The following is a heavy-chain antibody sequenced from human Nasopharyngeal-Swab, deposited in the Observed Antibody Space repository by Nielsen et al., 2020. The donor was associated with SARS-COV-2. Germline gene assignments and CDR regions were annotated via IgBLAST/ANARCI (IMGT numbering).Heavy chain of an antibody. Sequence: SETLSLTCAVYGGSSSGYYWSWIRQLPGKVLEWIGEINHSGSTNYNPSLKSRVTISVDTSKNQFSLKLSSVTAADTAVYYCARVPPIAVAGKGVDVWGQGTTVTVSS. J-gene: IGHJ6*02. V-gene: IGHV4-34*01. CDR1: GGSSSGYY. D-gene: IGHD6-19*01. CDR3: ARVPPIAVAGKGVDV. CDR2: INHSGST.